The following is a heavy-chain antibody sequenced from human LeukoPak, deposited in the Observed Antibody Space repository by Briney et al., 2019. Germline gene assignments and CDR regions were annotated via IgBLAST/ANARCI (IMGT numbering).Heavy chain of an antibody. CDR3: AKDQWLVLNF. Sequence: GGSLRLSCAASGFTFGSSGMHWVRQAPGKGLEWVAVISYDGSDTYYVDSLKGRFTISRDDSKNTVYLLMNSLTTEDTALYYCAKDQWLVLNFWGQGTLVTVSS. J-gene: IGHJ4*02. D-gene: IGHD6-19*01. CDR1: GFTFGSSG. V-gene: IGHV3-30*18. CDR2: ISYDGSDT.